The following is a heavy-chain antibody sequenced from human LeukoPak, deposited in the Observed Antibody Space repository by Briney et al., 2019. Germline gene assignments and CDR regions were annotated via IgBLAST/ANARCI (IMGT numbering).Heavy chain of an antibody. D-gene: IGHD6-13*01. Sequence: SETLSLTCAVYGGSFSGYYWSWIRQPPGKGLEWIGEINHSGSTNYNPSLKSRVTISVDTSKNQFSLKLSSVTAADTAVYYCARASIAADELHYFDYWGQGTLVTVSS. J-gene: IGHJ4*02. CDR1: GGSFSGYY. V-gene: IGHV4-34*01. CDR3: ARASIAADELHYFDY. CDR2: INHSGST.